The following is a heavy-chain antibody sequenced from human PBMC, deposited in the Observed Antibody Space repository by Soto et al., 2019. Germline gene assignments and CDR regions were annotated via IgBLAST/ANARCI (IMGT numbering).Heavy chain of an antibody. CDR3: AKDRNLGQQLVPHFDY. Sequence: GGSLRLSCAASGFTFSSYGMHWVRQAPGKGLEWVAVISYDGSNKYYADSVKGRFTISRDNSKNTLYLQMSSLRAEDTAVYYCAKDRNLGQQLVPHFDYWGQGTLVTVSS. CDR1: GFTFSSYG. J-gene: IGHJ4*02. CDR2: ISYDGSNK. D-gene: IGHD6-6*01. V-gene: IGHV3-30*18.